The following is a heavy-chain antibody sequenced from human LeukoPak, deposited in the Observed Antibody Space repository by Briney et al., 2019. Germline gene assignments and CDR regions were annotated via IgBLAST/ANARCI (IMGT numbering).Heavy chain of an antibody. CDR3: ARRITGTTSDSFDY. Sequence: PSETLSLTCVVSGGSFSSYYWSWIRQPPGKGLEWIGYIYYSGSTNYNPSLKSRVTISVDTSKNQFSLKLSSVTAADTALYYCARRITGTTSDSFDYWGQGTLVTVSS. V-gene: IGHV4-59*08. D-gene: IGHD1-20*01. J-gene: IGHJ4*02. CDR1: GGSFSSYY. CDR2: IYYSGST.